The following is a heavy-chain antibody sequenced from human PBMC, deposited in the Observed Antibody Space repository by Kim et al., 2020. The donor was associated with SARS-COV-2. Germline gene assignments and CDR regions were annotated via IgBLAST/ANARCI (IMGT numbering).Heavy chain of an antibody. V-gene: IGHV3-7*01. Sequence: GGSLRLSCAASGFTFSSYWMSWVRQAPGKGLEWVANINQDGSEKYYVDSVKGRFTISRDNAKNSLYLQMKSLRAEDTAVYYCARKGLYYYYGMDVWGQGTTVTVSS. CDR3: ARKGLYYYYGMDV. J-gene: IGHJ6*02. CDR1: GFTFSSYW. CDR2: INQDGSEK.